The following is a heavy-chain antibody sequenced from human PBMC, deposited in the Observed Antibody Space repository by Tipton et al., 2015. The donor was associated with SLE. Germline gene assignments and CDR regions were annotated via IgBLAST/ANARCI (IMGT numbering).Heavy chain of an antibody. J-gene: IGHJ3*02. CDR1: GASVGHSSYY. CDR2: ILYNGVT. D-gene: IGHD3/OR15-3a*01. Sequence: TLSLTCTVSGASVGHSSYYWGWIRQPPGKGLEWIGSILYNGVTSYNPSLKSRITISLDTSKNQFSLKLSSVTAADTAVYYCARGGLGAFDTWGQGTMLTVSS. CDR3: ARGGLGAFDT. V-gene: IGHV4-39*07.